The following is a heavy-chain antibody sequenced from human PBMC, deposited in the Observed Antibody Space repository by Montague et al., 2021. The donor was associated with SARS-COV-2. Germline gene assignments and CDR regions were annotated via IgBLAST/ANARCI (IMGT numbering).Heavy chain of an antibody. D-gene: IGHD3-22*01. V-gene: IGHV4-31*03. J-gene: IGHJ4*02. CDR2: IYYSGXT. CDR3: ARDPFYYNTSGYHYFDH. Sequence: TLSLTCIVSGGSISAGDYYWTWIRQHPGKGLEWIGYIYYSGXTXYXXXXKXRVTISVDTSKNQFSLNLSSVTAADTAVYYCARDPFYYNTSGYHYFDHWGQGTLVTVSS. CDR1: GGSISAGDYY.